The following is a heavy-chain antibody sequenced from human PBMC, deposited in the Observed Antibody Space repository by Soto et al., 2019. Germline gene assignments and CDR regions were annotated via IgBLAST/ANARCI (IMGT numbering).Heavy chain of an antibody. J-gene: IGHJ3*02. Sequence: PSETLSLTCTVSGGSISSYYWSWIRQPPGKGLEWIGYIYYSGSTNYNPSLKSRVTISVDTSKNQFSLKLSSVTAADTAVYYCAGESPIAAAGDAFDIWGQGTMVTVSS. CDR2: IYYSGST. CDR1: GGSISSYY. CDR3: AGESPIAAAGDAFDI. V-gene: IGHV4-59*01. D-gene: IGHD6-13*01.